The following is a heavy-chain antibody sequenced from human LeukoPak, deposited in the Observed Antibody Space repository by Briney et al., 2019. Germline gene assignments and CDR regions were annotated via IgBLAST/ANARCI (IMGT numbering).Heavy chain of an antibody. CDR1: GFTFSHYS. CDR3: ARGYCSRTSCENFDY. CDR2: ISASSSFI. D-gene: IGHD2-2*01. J-gene: IGHJ4*02. Sequence: GGSLRLSCAASGFTFSHYSMNWVRQAPGKGLEWVSSISASSSFIYYADSLKGRFTISRDNAKNSLYLQMNSLRAEDTAVFYCARGYCSRTSCENFDYWGQGTLVTVSS. V-gene: IGHV3-21*01.